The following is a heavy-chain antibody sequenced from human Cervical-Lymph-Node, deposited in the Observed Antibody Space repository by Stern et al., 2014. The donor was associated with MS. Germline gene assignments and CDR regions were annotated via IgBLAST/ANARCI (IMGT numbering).Heavy chain of an antibody. CDR2: ISYIGST. CDR1: GASISSVGYY. V-gene: IGHV4-31*03. CDR3: ARSDRLWGSFDY. D-gene: IGHD3-16*01. J-gene: IGHJ4*02. Sequence: QVKLQESGPGLVKPSQTLSLTCTVSGASISSVGYYWSWIRRQPGKGLEWIGYISYIGSTYYNPSLQSRVSISEDTSENQFSLNLNSVTAADTALYYCARSDRLWGSFDYWGQGTLVTVSS.